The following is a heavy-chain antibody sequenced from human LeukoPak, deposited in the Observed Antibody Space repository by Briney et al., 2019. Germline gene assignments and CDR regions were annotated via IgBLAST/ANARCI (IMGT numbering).Heavy chain of an antibody. CDR1: GFTFSSYT. D-gene: IGHD6-19*01. CDR2: ISYDGSDK. CDR3: ARAPQYSSGWSDY. J-gene: IGHJ4*02. Sequence: GGSLRLSCAASGFTFSSYTMYWVRQAPGKGLEWVAVISYDGSDKYYADSVKGRFTISRDNSKYTLYLQMNSLGAEDPAVYYCARAPQYSSGWSDYWGQGTLVTVSS. V-gene: IGHV3-30*04.